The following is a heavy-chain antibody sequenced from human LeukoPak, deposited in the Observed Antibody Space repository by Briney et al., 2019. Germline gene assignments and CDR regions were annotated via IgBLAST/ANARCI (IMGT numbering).Heavy chain of an antibody. CDR3: AGGNYYFSF. V-gene: IGHV3-74*01. CDR2: LNSDGTST. D-gene: IGHD1-7*01. Sequence: QPGGSLRLSCAASGFPFSGSWMHWVRRPPGKGLVWVSRLNSDGTSTSYADSVKGRFTISRDNAKNTLYLQMNSLRAEDTAVYYCAGGNYYFSFWGQGTLVTVSS. CDR1: GFPFSGSW. J-gene: IGHJ4*02.